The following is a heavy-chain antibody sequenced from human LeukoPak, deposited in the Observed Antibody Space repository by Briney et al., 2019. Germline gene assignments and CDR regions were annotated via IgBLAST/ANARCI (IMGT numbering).Heavy chain of an antibody. Sequence: PGGSLRLSCAASGFTFSSYSMNWVRQAPGKGLEWVSSISSSSSYIYYADSVKGRFTISRDNAKNSLYLQMNSLRAEDTAVYYCARVSPYYYYMDVWGKGTTVTVSS. CDR1: GFTFSSYS. CDR3: ARVSPYYYYMDV. J-gene: IGHJ6*03. V-gene: IGHV3-21*01. CDR2: ISSSSSYI.